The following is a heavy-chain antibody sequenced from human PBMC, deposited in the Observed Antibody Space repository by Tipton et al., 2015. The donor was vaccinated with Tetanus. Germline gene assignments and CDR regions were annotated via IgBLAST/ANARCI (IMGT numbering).Heavy chain of an antibody. CDR2: IKWNGEST. V-gene: IGHV3-20*01. Sequence: GSLRLSCAVSDSIASHSYVTWVRQVPGKGLEWVSGIKWNGESTAYADSVKGRFTISRDNARNSVSLHMNSLRAEDTALYHCARGLTQNYYDPSGDGFDFWGQGTKVTVSS. D-gene: IGHD3-22*01. J-gene: IGHJ3*01. CDR1: DSIASHSY. CDR3: ARGLTQNYYDPSGDGFDF.